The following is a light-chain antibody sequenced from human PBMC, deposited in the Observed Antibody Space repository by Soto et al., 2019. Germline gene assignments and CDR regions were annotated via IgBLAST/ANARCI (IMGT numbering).Light chain of an antibody. Sequence: IQLTQSPSSLSASVGDRVTITCRASQGISSYLAWYQQEPGKAPKLLIYAASTLQSGVPSRFSGSGSGTDFTLTISSLQPEDFATFYCQQLYGYPCTFGQGTKLEIK. V-gene: IGKV1-9*01. CDR1: QGISSY. CDR2: AAS. J-gene: IGKJ2*02. CDR3: QQLYGYPCT.